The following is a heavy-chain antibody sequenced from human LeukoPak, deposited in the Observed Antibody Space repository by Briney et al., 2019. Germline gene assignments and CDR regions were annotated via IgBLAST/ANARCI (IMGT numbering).Heavy chain of an antibody. D-gene: IGHD3-22*01. V-gene: IGHV3-7*04. CDR1: GFTFSSYW. Sequence: GGSLRLSCAASGFTFSSYWMRWVRQAPGKGLERVASIKQDGGDKYYVDSVKGRFTISRDDAKNSLYLQMNSLRAEDTAVYYCVRGGFRDFAHWGQGNMVTVSS. J-gene: IGHJ5*02. CDR3: VRGGFRDFAH. CDR2: IKQDGGDK.